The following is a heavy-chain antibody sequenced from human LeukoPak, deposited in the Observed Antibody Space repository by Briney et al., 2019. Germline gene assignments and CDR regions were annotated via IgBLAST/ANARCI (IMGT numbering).Heavy chain of an antibody. Sequence: ASVTVSFKASGGTFSIYAISWVRQAPGQGLEWMGRIIPILGIANYAQKFQGRVTITADKSTSTAYMELSSLRSEDTAVYYCASTKYSSGWYEPYFDYWGQGTLVTVSS. CDR2: IIPILGIA. V-gene: IGHV1-69*04. CDR1: GGTFSIYA. J-gene: IGHJ4*02. CDR3: ASTKYSSGWYEPYFDY. D-gene: IGHD6-19*01.